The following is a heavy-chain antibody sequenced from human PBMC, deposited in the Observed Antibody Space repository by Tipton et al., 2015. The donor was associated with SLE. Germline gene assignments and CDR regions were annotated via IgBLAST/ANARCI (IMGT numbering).Heavy chain of an antibody. CDR3: ARDPNGGYGSFDY. CDR1: GDSITSITRTNW. Sequence: TLSLTCTVSGDSITSITRTNWWSWVRQPPGKGLEWIGEIFHSGSTNYRPSLKSRVIISVDKSKNQFSLKLTSVTAADTAVYYCARDPNGGYGSFDYWGLGALVTVSS. CDR2: IFHSGST. D-gene: IGHD7-27*01. J-gene: IGHJ4*02. V-gene: IGHV4-4*02.